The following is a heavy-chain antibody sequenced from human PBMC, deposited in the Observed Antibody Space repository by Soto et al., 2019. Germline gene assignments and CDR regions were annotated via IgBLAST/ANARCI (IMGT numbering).Heavy chain of an antibody. J-gene: IGHJ4*02. D-gene: IGHD5-12*01. Sequence: SETLSLTCTVSGGSISSSSYYWGWIRQPPGKGLEWIGSIYYSGSTYYNPSLKSRVTISVDTSKNQFSLKLSSVTAADTAVYYCARHEEGSVATIYLPFDYWGQGTLVTVSS. V-gene: IGHV4-39*01. CDR1: GGSISSSSYY. CDR3: ARHEEGSVATIYLPFDY. CDR2: IYYSGST.